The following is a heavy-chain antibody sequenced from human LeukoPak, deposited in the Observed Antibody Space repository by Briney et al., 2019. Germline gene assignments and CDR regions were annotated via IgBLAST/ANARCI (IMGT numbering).Heavy chain of an antibody. CDR3: ARGPLDSGYTYFDY. Sequence: SQTLSLTCTVSGGSISSGDYYWSWIRQPPGKGLEWIGCFSYSGSTNYNPSLKSRVTISVDTSKNQFSLKLSSVTAADTAVYYCARGPLDSGYTYFDYWGQGTLVSVAS. V-gene: IGHV4-61*08. CDR2: FSYSGST. D-gene: IGHD5-12*01. J-gene: IGHJ4*02. CDR1: GGSISSGDYY.